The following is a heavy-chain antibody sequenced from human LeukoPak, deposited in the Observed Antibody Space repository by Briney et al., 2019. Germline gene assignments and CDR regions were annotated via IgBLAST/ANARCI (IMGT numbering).Heavy chain of an antibody. D-gene: IGHD2/OR15-2a*01. CDR3: ARVSNSGYDYYYMDV. Sequence: PSQTLSLTCTVSGGSISSGGYYWSWIRQHPGKGLEWIGYIYYSGSTYYNPSLKSRVTISVDTSKNQFSLKLSSVTAADTAVYYYARVSNSGYDYYYMDVWGKGTTVTVSS. CDR2: IYYSGST. J-gene: IGHJ6*03. CDR1: GGSISSGGYY. V-gene: IGHV4-31*03.